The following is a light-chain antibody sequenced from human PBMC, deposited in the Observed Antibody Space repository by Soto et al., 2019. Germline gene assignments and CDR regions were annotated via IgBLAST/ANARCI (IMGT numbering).Light chain of an antibody. CDR1: QSFSSSY. J-gene: IGKJ1*01. Sequence: VLTQSPGTLSLSPGERATLSCRASQSFSSSYLAWYQQKPGQAPRLLIYAASSRATGIPDRFSGSVSGTDFTLTITRLEPEDFAKYSWKPDIDSLWGFGQLTNADIK. V-gene: IGKV3-20*01. CDR2: AAS. CDR3: KPDIDSLWG.